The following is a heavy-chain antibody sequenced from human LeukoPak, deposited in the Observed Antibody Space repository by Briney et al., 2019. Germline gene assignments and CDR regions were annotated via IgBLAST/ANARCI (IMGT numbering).Heavy chain of an antibody. J-gene: IGHJ4*02. D-gene: IGHD6-19*01. CDR3: AKGSAVADIYFDY. CDR1: GFTVSGNY. CDR2: MSASDAGT. Sequence: GGSLRLSCSASGFTVSGNYMTWVRQGPGKGLEWVSTMSASDAGTYYADSVKGRFTISRDNSKNTLYLQMNSLRAEDTAVYYCAKGSAVADIYFDYWGQGTLVTVSS. V-gene: IGHV3-23*01.